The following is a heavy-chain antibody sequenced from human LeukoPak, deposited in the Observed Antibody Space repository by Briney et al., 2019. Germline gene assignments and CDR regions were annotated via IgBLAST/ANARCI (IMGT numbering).Heavy chain of an antibody. J-gene: IGHJ4*02. CDR1: GVSISSHY. CDR3: ARTIFGVVGSFHFDY. CDR2: IYYTGST. Sequence: KSSETLSLTCTVSGVSISSHYWSWIRQPPGKGLEWIGYIYYTGSTNYNPSLKSRVTISVDTSKNQFSLKLSSVTAADTAMYYCARTIFGVVGSFHFDYWGQGTLVTVSS. V-gene: IGHV4-59*11. D-gene: IGHD3-3*01.